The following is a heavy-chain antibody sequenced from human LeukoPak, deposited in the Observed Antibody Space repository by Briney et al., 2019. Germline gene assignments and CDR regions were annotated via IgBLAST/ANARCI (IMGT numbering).Heavy chain of an antibody. CDR3: TRGPPFRGSQGWFDP. J-gene: IGHJ5*02. Sequence: ALVKVSCKASGYTFTSYDINWVRQATGQGFEWMGWLNPNSGKSDFAQKFQGRVTMTRDTSISTAYMELGSLISEDTAVYYCTRGPPFRGSQGWFDPWGQGTLVIVSS. CDR1: GYTFTSYD. V-gene: IGHV1-8*01. CDR2: LNPNSGKS. D-gene: IGHD1-26*01.